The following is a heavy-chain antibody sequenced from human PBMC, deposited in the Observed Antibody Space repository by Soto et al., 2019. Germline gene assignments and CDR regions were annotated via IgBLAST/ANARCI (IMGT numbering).Heavy chain of an antibody. CDR1: GFTFSTYG. V-gene: IGHV3-30*18. CDR2: ISYDGSNK. Sequence: QVRLVESGGGVVQPGRSLRLSCAASGFTFSTYGMHWVRQAPGKGLEWVAVISYDGSNKYYADSVKGRFTISRDNSKNTLYLQMNSLRAEDTAVYYCAKGELGEWGQGTLVTVSS. J-gene: IGHJ4*02. D-gene: IGHD1-26*01. CDR3: AKGELGE.